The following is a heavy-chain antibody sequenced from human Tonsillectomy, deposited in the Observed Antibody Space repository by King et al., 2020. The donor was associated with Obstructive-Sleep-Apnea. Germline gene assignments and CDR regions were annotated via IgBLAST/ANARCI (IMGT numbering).Heavy chain of an antibody. CDR2: IHYSAFT. CDR1: GGSISSYY. J-gene: IGHJ5*02. V-gene: IGHV4-59*08. Sequence: QLQESGPGLVKPSETLSLTCAMSGGSISSYYWNWIRQPPGKGLEWIGYIHYSAFTNYNPSLKSRVTISVDTSKNQVSLKLYSVTAADTAVYFCARQDNHPGWFDPGGQGTLVTVSS. D-gene: IGHD1-14*01. CDR3: ARQDNHPGWFDP.